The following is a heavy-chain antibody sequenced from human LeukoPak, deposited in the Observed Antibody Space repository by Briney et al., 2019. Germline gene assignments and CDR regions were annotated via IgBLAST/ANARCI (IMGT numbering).Heavy chain of an antibody. CDR2: IYYSGST. CDR3: ARDRGFLENYFDY. V-gene: IGHV4-59*01. CDR1: AGSISSYY. J-gene: IGHJ4*02. D-gene: IGHD3-3*01. Sequence: SETLSLTCTVSAGSISSYYWSWIRQPPGKGLEWIGYIYYSGSTNYNPSLKSRVTISVDTSKNQFSLKLSSVTAADTAVYYCARDRGFLENYFDYWGQGTLVTVSS.